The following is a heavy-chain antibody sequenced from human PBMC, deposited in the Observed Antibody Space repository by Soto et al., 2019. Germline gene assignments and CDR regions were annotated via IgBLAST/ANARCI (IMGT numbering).Heavy chain of an antibody. CDR1: GFTFSVYA. Sequence: EVQLLESGGGLVQPGGSLRLSCADSGFTFSVYAMSWVRQPPGKGLEWVSTISGSGGSTYYADSVKGRVTISRDNSTNALYLHLNSLRAEDTAVYYCAKPLKTGYYFPFDYWGQGNLVTVSS. J-gene: IGHJ4*02. D-gene: IGHD3-9*01. CDR2: ISGSGGST. V-gene: IGHV3-23*01. CDR3: AKPLKTGYYFPFDY.